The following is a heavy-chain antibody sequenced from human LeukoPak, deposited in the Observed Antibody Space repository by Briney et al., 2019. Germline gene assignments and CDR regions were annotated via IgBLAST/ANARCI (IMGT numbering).Heavy chain of an antibody. Sequence: GGSLRLSCAASGFTFSSYAMSWVRQAPGRGLEWVSAIGTAGDTYYPGSVKGRFTISRENAKTSLYLQMNSLRAGDTDVYYCARELYSGRYNHAFDIWGQGTMVTVSS. D-gene: IGHD1-26*01. V-gene: IGHV3-13*01. CDR2: IGTAGDT. CDR1: GFTFSSYA. J-gene: IGHJ3*02. CDR3: ARELYSGRYNHAFDI.